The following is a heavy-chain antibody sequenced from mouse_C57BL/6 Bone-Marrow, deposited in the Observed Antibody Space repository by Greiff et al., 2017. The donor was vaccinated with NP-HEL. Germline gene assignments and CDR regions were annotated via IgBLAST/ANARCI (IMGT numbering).Heavy chain of an antibody. Sequence: QVQLQQPGAELVKPGASVKMSCKASGYTFTSYWITWVKQRPGQGLEWIGDIYPGSGSTNYNEKFKSKATLTVDTSSSTAYMQLSSLTSEDSAVYYCARGIYYGNLRDYFDYWGQGTTLTVSS. V-gene: IGHV1-55*01. D-gene: IGHD2-1*01. CDR1: GYTFTSYW. CDR3: ARGIYYGNLRDYFDY. CDR2: IYPGSGST. J-gene: IGHJ2*01.